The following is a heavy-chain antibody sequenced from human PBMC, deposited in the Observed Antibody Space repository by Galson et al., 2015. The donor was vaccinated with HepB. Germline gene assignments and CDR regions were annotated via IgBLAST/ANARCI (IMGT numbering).Heavy chain of an antibody. V-gene: IGHV1-46*03. D-gene: IGHD3/OR15-3a*01. J-gene: IGHJ3*02. CDR3: ARPDYDFLTGYVADAFDI. CDR1: GNSFTSYY. Sequence: SVKVSCKASGNSFTSYYMHWVRQAPGQGLEWMGIINPSGGSTTYAQKFQGRVTMTRDTSTGTVYMELSSLRSEDTAGYYCARPDYDFLTGYVADAFDIWGQGTLVTVSS. CDR2: INPSGGST.